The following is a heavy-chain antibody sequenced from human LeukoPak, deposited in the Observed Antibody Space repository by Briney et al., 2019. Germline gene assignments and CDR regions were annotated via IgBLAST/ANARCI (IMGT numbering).Heavy chain of an antibody. J-gene: IGHJ4*02. CDR1: GFTFSSYW. Sequence: PGGSLRLSCAASGFTFSSYWMSWVRQAPGKGLEWVANIKQDGSEKYYVDSVKGRSTISRDNAKNSLYLQMNSLRAEDTAVYYCARDYYYGSGSYYNEGYYFDYWGQGTLVTVSS. CDR3: ARDYYYGSGSYYNEGYYFDY. CDR2: IKQDGSEK. D-gene: IGHD3-10*01. V-gene: IGHV3-7*01.